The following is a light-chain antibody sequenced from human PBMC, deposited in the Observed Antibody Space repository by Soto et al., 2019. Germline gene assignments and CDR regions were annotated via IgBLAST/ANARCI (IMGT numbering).Light chain of an antibody. V-gene: IGKV3-15*01. CDR2: RTS. J-gene: IGKJ5*01. CDR3: QQYNNWPPIT. CDR1: QSINSN. Sequence: EIVLTQAPATLSVSPGERATLSCRASQSINSNLAWYQQKPGQAPRLLMFRTSSRATGFPARFSGSGSGTEFTLTISSLQSEDFAVYYCQQYNNWPPITFGQGTRLEIK.